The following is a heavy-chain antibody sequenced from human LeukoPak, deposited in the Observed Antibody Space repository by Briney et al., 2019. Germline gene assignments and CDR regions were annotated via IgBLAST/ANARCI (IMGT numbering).Heavy chain of an antibody. Sequence: GGSLRLSCAASGFIFSSAWMTWVRQAPGEGLEWVGHIKNKTNGGTTDYAAPVKGRFIISRDDSKNTLYLQMNSLRTEDTAVYYCARAFCSSISRYQGPFDFWGQGTLVTVSS. D-gene: IGHD2-2*01. CDR1: GFIFSSAW. J-gene: IGHJ4*02. V-gene: IGHV3-15*01. CDR3: ARAFCSSISRYQGPFDF. CDR2: IKNKTNGGTT.